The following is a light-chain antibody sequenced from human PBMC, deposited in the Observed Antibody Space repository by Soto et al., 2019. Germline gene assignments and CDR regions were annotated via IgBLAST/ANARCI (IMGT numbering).Light chain of an antibody. CDR2: GAS. J-gene: IGKJ4*01. CDR1: QSVSSSY. Sequence: IVLTQSPAILALSPGDRATLSCRGRQSVSSSYLAWYQHKPGQAPRLLIHGASSRVTGIPDRFSGSGSGTDFTLTIPRLEPEDFAVYYCQQYQSLTFGGGTKVDIK. CDR3: QQYQSLT. V-gene: IGKV3-20*01.